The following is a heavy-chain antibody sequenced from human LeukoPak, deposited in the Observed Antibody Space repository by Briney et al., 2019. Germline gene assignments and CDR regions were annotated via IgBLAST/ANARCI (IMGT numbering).Heavy chain of an antibody. CDR3: ARGNWYFDL. CDR2: IYNSGSA. V-gene: IGHV4-59*01. J-gene: IGHJ2*01. Sequence: SETLSLTCTVSGASISSYYWSWIRQPPGKGLECIGSIYNSGSATYNPSLKSRVSISVDTSKNQFSLRLSSVTTADTAVYFCARGNWYFDLWGRGTQATVSS. CDR1: GASISSYY.